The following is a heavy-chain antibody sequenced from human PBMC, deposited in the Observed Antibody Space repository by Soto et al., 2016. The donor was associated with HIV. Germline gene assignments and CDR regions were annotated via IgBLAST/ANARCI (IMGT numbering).Heavy chain of an antibody. J-gene: IGHJ3*02. V-gene: IGHV4-61*02. CDR2: IYSSGST. CDR1: GGSISSDNYY. D-gene: IGHD3-9*01. Sequence: QVQLQESGPGLVKPSQTLSLTCTVSGGSISSDNYYWSWIRQPAGKGLEWIGRIYSSGSTNYNPSLKSRVTISVDMSKNHFSLRLNSVTAADTAVYYCARFQSYYAILTGLLDAFDIWGRGQWSPXLQ. CDR3: ARFQSYYAILTGLLDAFDI.